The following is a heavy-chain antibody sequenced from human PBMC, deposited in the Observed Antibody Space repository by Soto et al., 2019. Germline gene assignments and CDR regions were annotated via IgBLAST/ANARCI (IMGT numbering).Heavy chain of an antibody. V-gene: IGHV1-69*08. CDR3: ARDQAYSSGWYADY. CDR2: IIPILGIA. J-gene: IGHJ4*02. Sequence: QVQLVQSGAEVQKPGSSVKVSCKASGGTFSSYTISWVRQAPGQGLEWMGRIIPILGIANYAQKFQGRVTITADKSTSTAYMELSSLRSEDTAVYYCARDQAYSSGWYADYWGQGTLVTVSS. D-gene: IGHD6-19*01. CDR1: GGTFSSYT.